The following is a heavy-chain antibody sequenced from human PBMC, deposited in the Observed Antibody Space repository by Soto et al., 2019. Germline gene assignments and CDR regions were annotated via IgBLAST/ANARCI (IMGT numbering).Heavy chain of an antibody. CDR2: IIPIFGPA. CDR1: GGTFSSYA. D-gene: IGHD4-17*01. CDR3: ARDSGGTTVAFGRDV. V-gene: IGHV1-69*01. J-gene: IGHJ6*02. Sequence: QVQLVQSGAEVKKPGSSVKVSCKASGGTFSSYAISWVRQAPGQGLEWMGGIIPIFGPANYAQKFQGRVPMAADESTSTAYMALSSLRSEDRAVYYCARDSGGTTVAFGRDVWGQGTTVTVSS.